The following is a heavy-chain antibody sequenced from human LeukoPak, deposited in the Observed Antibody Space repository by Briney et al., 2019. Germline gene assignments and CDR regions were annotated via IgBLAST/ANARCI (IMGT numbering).Heavy chain of an antibody. J-gene: IGHJ6*03. V-gene: IGHV1-69*01. D-gene: IGHD6-19*01. CDR1: GGTFSSYA. CDR3: ARGERAVAGRTKDYYYYMDV. Sequence: ASVKVSCKASGGTFSSYAISWVRQAPGQGLEWMGGIIPIFGTANYAQKFQGRVTITADESTSTAYMELSSLRSEDTAVYYCARGERAVAGRTKDYYYYMDVWGKGTTVTVSS. CDR2: IIPIFGTA.